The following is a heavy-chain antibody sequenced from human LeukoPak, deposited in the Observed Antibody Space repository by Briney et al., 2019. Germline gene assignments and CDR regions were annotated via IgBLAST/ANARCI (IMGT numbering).Heavy chain of an antibody. CDR2: INHSGST. D-gene: IGHD3-3*01. Sequence: SETLSLTCAVYGGSFSGYYWSWIRQPPGKGLEWIGEINHSGSTNYNPSLKSRVTISVDTSKNQFSLKLSSVTAADTAVYYCARKGKRIFGVVITIEEVDYWGQGTLVTVSS. V-gene: IGHV4-34*01. CDR1: GGSFSGYY. J-gene: IGHJ4*02. CDR3: ARKGKRIFGVVITIEEVDY.